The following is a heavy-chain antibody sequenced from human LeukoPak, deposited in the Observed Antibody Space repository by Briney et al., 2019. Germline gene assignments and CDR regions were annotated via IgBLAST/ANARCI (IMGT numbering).Heavy chain of an antibody. Sequence: GGALRLSCAASGFTFSSYAMHWVRQAPGKGVEWVAVISYDGSNKYYADSVNRRFTISIDNSKNTLYLQMNSLRAEDTAVYYCARDGNSGYDYTNDYWGQGTLVTVSS. CDR2: ISYDGSNK. CDR1: GFTFSSYA. CDR3: ARDGNSGYDYTNDY. V-gene: IGHV3-30*01. D-gene: IGHD5-12*01. J-gene: IGHJ4*02.